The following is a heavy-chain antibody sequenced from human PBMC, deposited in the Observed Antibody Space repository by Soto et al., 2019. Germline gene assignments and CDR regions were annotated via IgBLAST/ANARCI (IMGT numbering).Heavy chain of an antibody. CDR3: AASIFYYAMDV. CDR1: GYTFTNYW. J-gene: IGHJ6*02. CDR2: IYPGDSDT. Sequence: GESLKIACNGSGYTFTNYWIGWVRQMPGKGLEWMGIIYPGDSDTKYNPSFQGQVTISADKSITTTYLQWSSLKASDTAIYYCAASIFYYAMDVWGQGTTVTV. V-gene: IGHV5-51*01.